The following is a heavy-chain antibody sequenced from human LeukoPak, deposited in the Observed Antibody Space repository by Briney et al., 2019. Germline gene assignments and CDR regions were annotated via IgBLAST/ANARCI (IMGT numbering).Heavy chain of an antibody. CDR2: LTPTSGTG. CDR1: GRPLRSKD. J-gene: IGHJ5*02. D-gene: IGHD3-16*01. V-gene: IGHV1-69*01. CDR3: ARVSSIMGGGYNFFDP. Sequence: GSSVNVSCKASGRPLRSKDITWVRQAPGQGLEWVGGLTPTSGTGNTAQKFQGRVAVTADESTSTVYMELSSLRFDDTALYYCARVSSIMGGGYNFFDPWGQGTLITVSS.